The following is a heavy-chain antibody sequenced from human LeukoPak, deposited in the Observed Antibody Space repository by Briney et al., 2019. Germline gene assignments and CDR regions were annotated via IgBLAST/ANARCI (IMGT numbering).Heavy chain of an antibody. V-gene: IGHV3-30*02. CDR2: IRYDGSNK. J-gene: IGHJ4*02. Sequence: GGSLRLSCAASGFTLDNYNFNWVRQAPGRGLEWVAFIRYDGSNKYYADSVKGRFTISRDNSKNTLYLQMNSLRAEDTAVYYCARVSHRQWITMSYFDYWGQGTLVTVSS. CDR3: ARVSHRQWITMSYFDY. D-gene: IGHD3-22*01. CDR1: GFTLDNYN.